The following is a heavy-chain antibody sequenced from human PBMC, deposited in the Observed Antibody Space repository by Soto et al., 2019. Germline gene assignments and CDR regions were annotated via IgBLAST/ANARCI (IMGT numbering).Heavy chain of an antibody. CDR2: IYYSGRT. CDR3: ARRGGSLRHFDY. Sequence: ASETLSVPKSVLWGYISDVDYDWSRKRQPPGKGLEWSGYIYYSGRTYYNPSLKSRVTISVDTSKHQFSLKLSSVTAAYTAVYYRARRGGSLRHFDYWGQGTLVTVSS. CDR1: WGYISDVDYD. J-gene: IGHJ4*01. V-gene: IGHV4-30-4*01. D-gene: IGHD1-26*01.